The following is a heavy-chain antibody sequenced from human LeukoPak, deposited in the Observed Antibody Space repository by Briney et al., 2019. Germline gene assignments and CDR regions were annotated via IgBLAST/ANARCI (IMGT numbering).Heavy chain of an antibody. V-gene: IGHV1-18*01. CDR1: GYTFTSYG. CDR3: ARHQKIPAAPWRDLKFDP. D-gene: IGHD2-2*01. CDR2: ISAYNGNT. Sequence: ASVKVSCKASGYTFTSYGISCGRQAPGQGLEWMGWISAYNGNTNYAQKLQGRVTMTTDTSTSTAYMELRSLRSDDTAVYYCARHQKIPAAPWRDLKFDPWGQGTLVTVSS. J-gene: IGHJ5*02.